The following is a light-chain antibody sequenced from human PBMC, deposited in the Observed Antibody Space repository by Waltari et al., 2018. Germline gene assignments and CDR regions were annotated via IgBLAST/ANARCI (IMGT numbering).Light chain of an antibody. CDR3: MQSLQALWT. Sequence: DIVMTQSPVSLPVTPGEPASISCRSSQSLLHSNGNNYLAWYLQKPGQSPQLLIYLGSNRASGVPDRFSGSGSGTDFTLRINRVEAEDVGVYYCMQSLQALWTFGQGTKVEIK. CDR1: QSLLHSNGNNY. V-gene: IGKV2-28*01. CDR2: LGS. J-gene: IGKJ1*01.